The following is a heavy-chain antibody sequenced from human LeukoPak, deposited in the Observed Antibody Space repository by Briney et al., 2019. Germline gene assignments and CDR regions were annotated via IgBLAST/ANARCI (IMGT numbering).Heavy chain of an antibody. CDR3: ARHYLGVTTQDQSFRDYFDY. D-gene: IGHD4-17*01. CDR2: IYYSGST. Sequence: PSETLSLTCTVSGGSISSSSYYWGWIRQPPGKGLEWIGSIYYSGSTNYNPSLKTRLTISVDTSTNQFSLKLSSVTAADTAVYYCARHYLGVTTQDQSFRDYFDYWGQGTLVTVSS. CDR1: GGSISSSSYY. J-gene: IGHJ4*02. V-gene: IGHV4-39*01.